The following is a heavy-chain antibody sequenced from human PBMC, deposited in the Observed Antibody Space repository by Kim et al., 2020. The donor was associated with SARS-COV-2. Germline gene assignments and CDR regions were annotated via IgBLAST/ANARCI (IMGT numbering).Heavy chain of an antibody. Sequence: AQKFQGRVTITEDNSTDTAYMELSSLRSEDTAVYYCATDTTAAGYIYFDYWGQGTLVTVSS. D-gene: IGHD6-13*01. CDR3: ATDTTAAGYIYFDY. V-gene: IGHV1-24*01. J-gene: IGHJ4*02.